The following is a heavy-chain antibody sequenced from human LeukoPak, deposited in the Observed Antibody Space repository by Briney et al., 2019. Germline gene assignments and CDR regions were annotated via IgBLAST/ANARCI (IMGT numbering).Heavy chain of an antibody. J-gene: IGHJ3*02. CDR1: GFTFSNYW. CDR2: IKHDGSED. Sequence: GGSLRLSCAASGFTFSNYWMTWVRQAPGKGLEWVANIKHDGSEDYYLDSVKGRLTISRDNAKSSMWLQMNSLRDEDTAVYYCAVSGSGSYYSRDAFDIWGQGTMVTVSS. D-gene: IGHD3-10*01. V-gene: IGHV3-7*01. CDR3: AVSGSGSYYSRDAFDI.